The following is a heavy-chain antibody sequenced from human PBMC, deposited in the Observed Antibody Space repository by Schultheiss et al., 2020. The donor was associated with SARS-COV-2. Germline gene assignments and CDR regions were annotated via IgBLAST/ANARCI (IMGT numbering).Heavy chain of an antibody. CDR1: GGSISSGSYY. Sequence: TLSLTCTVSGGSISSGSYYWSWIRQPAGKGLEWIGRIYTSGSTNYYPSLKSRVTISVDTSKNQFSLKLSSVTAADTAVYYCARDGWDSSGYYSHYWGQGTLVTVSS. CDR2: IYTSGST. J-gene: IGHJ4*02. V-gene: IGHV4-61*02. D-gene: IGHD3-22*01. CDR3: ARDGWDSSGYYSHY.